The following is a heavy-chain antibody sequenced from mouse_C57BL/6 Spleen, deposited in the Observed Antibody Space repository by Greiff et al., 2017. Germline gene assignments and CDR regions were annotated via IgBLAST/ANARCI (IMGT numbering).Heavy chain of an antibody. Sequence: QVHVKQPGAELVKPGASVKLSCKASGYTFPSYWMHWVKQRPGRGLEWIGRLAPNSGGTKYHEKFKSKATLTVDKPTSTAYMQLSSLTSEDSAVYDCARSRWLLRETWFAYWGQGTLVTVSA. CDR1: GYTFPSYW. D-gene: IGHD2-3*01. J-gene: IGHJ3*01. CDR2: LAPNSGGT. V-gene: IGHV1-72*01. CDR3: ARSRWLLRETWFAY.